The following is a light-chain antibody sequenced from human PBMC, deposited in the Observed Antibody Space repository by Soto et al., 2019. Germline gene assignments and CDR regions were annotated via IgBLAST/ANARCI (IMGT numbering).Light chain of an antibody. CDR1: QSISTY. J-gene: IGKJ5*01. CDR2: DAS. CDR3: QQSYMDPIT. V-gene: IGKV1-39*01. Sequence: DIQMTQFPSSLSASVGNRVTITCRASQSISTYLNWYQKKPGKAPNLLIYDASRLQSGVPSRFSGSGGGTDFTLSISSVQPEDFATYFCQQSYMDPITFGQGTRLENK.